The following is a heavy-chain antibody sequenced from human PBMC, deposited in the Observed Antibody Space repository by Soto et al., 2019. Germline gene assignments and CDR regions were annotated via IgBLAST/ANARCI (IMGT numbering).Heavy chain of an antibody. CDR1: GSTFSSYT. J-gene: IGHJ6*02. V-gene: IGHV1-69*02. CDR2: IIPVLGVT. D-gene: IGHD2-21*02. Sequence: QVQLVQSGAELKKPGSSVKVSCQASGSTFSSYTVSWVRQVPGQGLEWMGRIIPVLGVTNYAPNFKGRVTITADKSKTTVDMELTSLRSGDTAVYYCVRRRYCGADCYSKYYYGMDVWGQGTTVTVSS. CDR3: VRRRYCGADCYSKYYYGMDV.